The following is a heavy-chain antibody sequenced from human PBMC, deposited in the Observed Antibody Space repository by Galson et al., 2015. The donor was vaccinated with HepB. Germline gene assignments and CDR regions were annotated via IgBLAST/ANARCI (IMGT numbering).Heavy chain of an antibody. J-gene: IGHJ6*02. CDR1: GFTFSSYG. V-gene: IGHV3-33*01. CDR3: TRDLSNYPYYYYNGMDV. D-gene: IGHD4-11*01. Sequence: SLRLSCAASGFTFSSYGMHWVRQAPGKGLEWVAVIWYDGSNKYYADSVKGRFTISRDNSKNTLYLQMNSLRADDTAVYYCTRDLSNYPYYYYNGMDVWGQGTPVTVSS. CDR2: IWYDGSNK.